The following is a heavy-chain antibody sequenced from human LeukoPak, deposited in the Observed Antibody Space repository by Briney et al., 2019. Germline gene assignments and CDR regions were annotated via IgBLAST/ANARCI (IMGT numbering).Heavy chain of an antibody. J-gene: IGHJ4*02. D-gene: IGHD2-21*01. CDR1: GASINSGAYS. CDR3: VSQEASVDYYDS. CDR2: IYYTGST. Sequence: SETLSLTCTVSGASINSGAYSWGRIRQPPGKGLEWIALIYYTGSTFYNPSLKSRATMSVDTSNNQFSLKLTSVTAADAAMYYCVSQEASVDYYDSWGQGTLVTVSS. V-gene: IGHV4-39*01.